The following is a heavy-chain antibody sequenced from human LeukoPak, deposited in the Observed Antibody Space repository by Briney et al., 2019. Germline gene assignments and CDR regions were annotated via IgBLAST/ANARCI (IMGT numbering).Heavy chain of an antibody. CDR2: IYYSGST. J-gene: IGHJ4*02. D-gene: IGHD5-18*01. V-gene: IGHV4-39*07. CDR1: GGSISSSSYY. Sequence: PSETLSLTCTVSGGSISSSSYYWGWIRQPPGKGLEWIGSIYYSGSTNYNPSLKSRVTISVDTSKNQFSLKLSSVTAADTAVYYCARLGTGYSYGYGYFDYWGQGTLVTVSS. CDR3: ARLGTGYSYGYGYFDY.